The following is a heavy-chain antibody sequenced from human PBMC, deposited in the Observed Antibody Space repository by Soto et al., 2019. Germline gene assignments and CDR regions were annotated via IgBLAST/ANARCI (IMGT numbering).Heavy chain of an antibody. Sequence: GGSLRLSCAASGFTFTSYSMNWVRQAPGQGLEWVSYITSKSTTIKYADSVKGRFTVSRDNAKNSLYLQLNSLRDEDTAVYYCAREMGACSDSSCYPGPYDSWGQGALVTVSS. CDR1: GFTFTSYS. V-gene: IGHV3-48*02. D-gene: IGHD3-16*01. J-gene: IGHJ5*02. CDR2: ITSKSTTI. CDR3: AREMGACSDSSCYPGPYDS.